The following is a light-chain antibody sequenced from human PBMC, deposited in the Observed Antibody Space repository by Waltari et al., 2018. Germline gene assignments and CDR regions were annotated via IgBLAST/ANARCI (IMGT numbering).Light chain of an antibody. CDR3: QQYDISPRT. V-gene: IGKV3-20*01. Sequence: EIVLTQSPGTLSLSPGEGATLSCRTSQTIRTTYLAWYQQKPGQAPTLLIYGTFSRATGIPDRFTGSGSGTDFSRTISSLEPEEFATYYCQQYDISPRTFGGGTKVESK. CDR2: GTF. CDR1: QTIRTTY. J-gene: IGKJ4*01.